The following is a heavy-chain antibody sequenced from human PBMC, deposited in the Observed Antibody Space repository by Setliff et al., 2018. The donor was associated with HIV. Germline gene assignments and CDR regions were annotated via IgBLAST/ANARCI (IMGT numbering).Heavy chain of an antibody. CDR2: INPKTGDT. V-gene: IGHV1-2*02. CDR1: GYTFTAYH. J-gene: IGHJ6*03. Sequence: ASVKVSCKASGYTFTAYHLHWVRQAPGQGLESMGWINPKTGDTKYVQNFQGRVTMTRDTSISTAYLELTRLTSDDTAVYYCARGNGRGYYYYMDVWGKGTTVTVSS. CDR3: ARGNGRGYYYYMDV. D-gene: IGHD1-1*01.